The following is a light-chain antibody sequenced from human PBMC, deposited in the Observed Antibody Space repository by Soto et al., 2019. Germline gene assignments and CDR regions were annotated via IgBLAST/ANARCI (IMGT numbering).Light chain of an antibody. CDR2: AAS. Sequence: DIQMTQSSSSLSASVGDRVTITCRASQSISSYLNWYQQKKGKXXKXXIYAASSLQSGVPSRFSVIVSGTDLTINLSSLKPEDGETDEGQQRYSTPRTFCGGTKVDIK. J-gene: IGKJ4*01. V-gene: IGKV1-39*01. CDR3: QQRYSTPRT. CDR1: QSISSY.